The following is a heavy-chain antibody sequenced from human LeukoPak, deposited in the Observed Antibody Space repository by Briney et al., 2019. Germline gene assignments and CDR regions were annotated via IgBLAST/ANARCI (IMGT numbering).Heavy chain of an antibody. Sequence: GGSLRLSCAASGFTFSSYAMSWVRQAPGKGLEWVANIKEDGSEKNYVDSVKGRFTISRDNAKNSLYLQMNSLRAEDTAVYYCARVVGGVKDYWGQGTLVTVSS. J-gene: IGHJ4*02. V-gene: IGHV3-7*01. D-gene: IGHD1-26*01. CDR2: IKEDGSEK. CDR1: GFTFSSYA. CDR3: ARVVGGVKDY.